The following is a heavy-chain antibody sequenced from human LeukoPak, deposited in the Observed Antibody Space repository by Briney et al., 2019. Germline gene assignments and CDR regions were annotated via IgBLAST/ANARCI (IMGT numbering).Heavy chain of an antibody. CDR1: GFTFSNAW. J-gene: IGHJ4*02. Sequence: GGSLRLSCAASGFTFSNAWMSWVRQAPGKGLEWVGFIRSKAYGGTTEYAASVKGRFTISRDDSKSIAYLQMNSLKTEDTAVYYCTRDTEQLSGGYYFDYWGQGTLVTVSS. V-gene: IGHV3-49*04. D-gene: IGHD3-16*02. CDR2: IRSKAYGGTT. CDR3: TRDTEQLSGGYYFDY.